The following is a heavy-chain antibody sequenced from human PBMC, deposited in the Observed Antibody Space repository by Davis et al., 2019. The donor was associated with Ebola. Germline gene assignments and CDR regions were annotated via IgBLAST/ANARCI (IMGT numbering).Heavy chain of an antibody. CDR3: ARVRYCSSTSCLVRYYYYMDV. Sequence: GESLKISCAASGFTFSSYGMHWVRQAPGKGLEWVSYISSSSSTIYYADSVKGRFTISRDNAKNSLYLQMNSLRAEDTAVYYCARVRYCSSTSCLVRYYYYMDVWGKGTTVTVSS. CDR1: GFTFSSYG. D-gene: IGHD2-2*01. V-gene: IGHV3-48*04. CDR2: ISSSSSTI. J-gene: IGHJ6*03.